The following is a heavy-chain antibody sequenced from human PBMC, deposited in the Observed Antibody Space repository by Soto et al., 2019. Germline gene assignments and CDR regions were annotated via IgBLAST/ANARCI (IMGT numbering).Heavy chain of an antibody. V-gene: IGHV4-31*03. CDR1: GDSISRRTHY. D-gene: IGHD2-15*01. CDR3: AREGCSDANCPGSFDP. J-gene: IGHJ5*02. Sequence: SETLSLTCTVSGDSISRRTHYWSWIRQNPGKGLEWIGYIYYSGNTHYNPSLKSRVTISVDTSKNQFSLNLRSVTAADTAVYYCAREGCSDANCPGSFDPWGQGALVTVSS. CDR2: IYYSGNT.